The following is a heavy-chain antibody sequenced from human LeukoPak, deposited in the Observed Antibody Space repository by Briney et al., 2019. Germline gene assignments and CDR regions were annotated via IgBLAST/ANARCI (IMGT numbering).Heavy chain of an antibody. J-gene: IGHJ4*02. CDR1: GFTFSSYW. D-gene: IGHD4-11*01. CDR2: IKQDGSEK. V-gene: IGHV3-7*01. CDR3: ARNLYRNYDVYFDY. Sequence: GGSLRLSCAASGFTFSSYWMSWVRQAPGKGLEWVANIKQDGSEKYYVDSVKGRFTISRDNAKNSLYLQMNSLRAEDTAVYYCARNLYRNYDVYFDYWGQGTLVTVSS.